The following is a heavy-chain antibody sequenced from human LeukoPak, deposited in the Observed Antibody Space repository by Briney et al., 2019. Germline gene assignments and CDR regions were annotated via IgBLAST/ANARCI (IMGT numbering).Heavy chain of an antibody. D-gene: IGHD6-19*01. Sequence: PSETLSLTCTVSGGSISSYYWSWIRQPAGKGLEWIGRIYTSGSTNYNPALQSRVTMSVDKSKTQFSLKLSSVTAADTAVYYCARTRMAGTGGWFDPWGQGTLVTVSS. CDR3: ARTRMAGTGGWFDP. J-gene: IGHJ5*02. CDR2: IYTSGST. CDR1: GGSISSYY. V-gene: IGHV4-4*07.